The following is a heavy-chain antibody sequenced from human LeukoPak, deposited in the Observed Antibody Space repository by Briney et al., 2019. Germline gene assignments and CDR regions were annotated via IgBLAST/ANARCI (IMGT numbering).Heavy chain of an antibody. J-gene: IGHJ4*02. CDR1: GFTFRSYS. CDR3: ARGSIGGNEGYFDY. CDR2: IGSSHNYI. V-gene: IGHV3-21*01. D-gene: IGHD4-23*01. Sequence: GGSLRLSCAASGFTFRSYSTNWVRQAPGKGLEWVSSIGSSHNYIYYADSVKGRFIISRDNAKNSLYLQMNSLRAEDTAVYYCARGSIGGNEGYFDYWGQGTLVTVSS.